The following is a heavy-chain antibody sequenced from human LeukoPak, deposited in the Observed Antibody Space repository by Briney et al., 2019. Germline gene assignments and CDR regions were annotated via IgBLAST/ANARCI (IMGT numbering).Heavy chain of an antibody. D-gene: IGHD1-26*01. CDR1: GFTFSSYA. V-gene: IGHV3-30*04. CDR3: ARAFGSYYEMDDY. Sequence: GGSLRLSCAASGFTFSSYAMHWVRQAPGKGLEWAAVISYDGSNKYYADSVKGRFTISRDNSKNTLYLQMNSLRAEDTAVYYCARAFGSYYEMDDYWGQGTLVTVSS. CDR2: ISYDGSNK. J-gene: IGHJ4*02.